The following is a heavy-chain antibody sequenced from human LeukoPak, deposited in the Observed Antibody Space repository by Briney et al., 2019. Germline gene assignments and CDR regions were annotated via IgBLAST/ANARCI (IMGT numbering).Heavy chain of an antibody. V-gene: IGHV4-38-2*02. CDR3: ARVHRWGTAETYYYYYMDV. CDR2: IYHSGST. CDR1: GYSISSGYY. J-gene: IGHJ6*03. Sequence: KSSETLSLTCTVSGYSISSGYYWGWIRQPPGKGLEWIGSIYHSGSTYYNPSLKSRVTISVDTSKNQFSLKLSSVTAADTAVYYCARVHRWGTAETYYYYYMDVWGKGTTVTISS. D-gene: IGHD1-1*01.